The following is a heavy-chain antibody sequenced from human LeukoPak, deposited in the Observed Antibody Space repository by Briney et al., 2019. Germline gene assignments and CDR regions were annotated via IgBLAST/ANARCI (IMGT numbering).Heavy chain of an antibody. J-gene: IGHJ4*02. CDR1: GGSISSYY. CDR2: IYYTGST. D-gene: IGHD5-18*01. CDR3: ARVYRAGYSYGQYYFDY. V-gene: IGHV4-59*08. Sequence: SETLSLTCTVSGGSISSYYWSWIRQPPGKGLEWIGYIYYTGSTNYNPSLKSRVTISVDTSKNQFSLKLSSVTAADTAVYYCARVYRAGYSYGQYYFDYWGQGTLVTVSS.